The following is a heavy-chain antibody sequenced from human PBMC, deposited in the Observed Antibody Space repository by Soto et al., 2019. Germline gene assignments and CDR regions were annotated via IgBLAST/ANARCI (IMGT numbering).Heavy chain of an antibody. V-gene: IGHV4-59*01. CDR2: IYYSGST. J-gene: IGHJ4*02. CDR1: GGSISSYY. CDR3: ARAYGDYVFDY. Sequence: QVQLQESGPGLVKPSETLSLTCTVSGGSISSYYWSWIRQPPGKGLEWIGYIYYSGSTNYNPSLKSRVTISVDTSKNQFSLKLSSVTAADTAAYYCARAYGDYVFDYWGQGTLVTVSS. D-gene: IGHD4-17*01.